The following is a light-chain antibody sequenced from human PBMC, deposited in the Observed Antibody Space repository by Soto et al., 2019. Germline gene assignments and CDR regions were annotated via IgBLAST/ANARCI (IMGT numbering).Light chain of an antibody. V-gene: IGKV3-20*01. J-gene: IGKJ2*01. CDR2: GSS. Sequence: EVVLTQSPGTLSLSPGESXTXXXXASQXVSNNYFAWYQQKPGQAPRLLIFGSSDRATGIPDRFSGSGSGTDFTLTISRLXPXXXXXXXXXXXXXXPPYTFGQGTKLEIK. CDR3: XXXXXXPPYT. CDR1: QXVSNNY.